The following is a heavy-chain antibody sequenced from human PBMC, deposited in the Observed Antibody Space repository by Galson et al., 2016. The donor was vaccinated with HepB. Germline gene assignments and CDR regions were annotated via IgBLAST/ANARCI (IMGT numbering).Heavy chain of an antibody. CDR1: GFIFSDYA. Sequence: SLRLSCAVSGFIFSDYAMHWVRQAPGKELEWVAAIPYDGSEEFYADSMKGRFTISRDNSRDTLYLQMNSLLPEDTAVYYCTKDPQLYVTRGVWENWGQGALVTVSS. CDR2: IPYDGSEE. CDR3: TKDPQLYVTRGVWEN. D-gene: IGHD3-10*01. J-gene: IGHJ1*01. V-gene: IGHV3-30*07.